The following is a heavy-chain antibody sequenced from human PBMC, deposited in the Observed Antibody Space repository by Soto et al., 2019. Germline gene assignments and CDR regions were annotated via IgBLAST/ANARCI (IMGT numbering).Heavy chain of an antibody. D-gene: IGHD3-3*01. CDR2: IYYSGST. Sequence: PSETLSLTCTVSGGSISSYYWSWIRQPPGKGLEWIGYIYYSGSTNYNPSLKSRVTISVDTSKNQFSLKLSSVTAADTAVYYCARFYYDFWSGYSTHNWFDPWGQGTLVTGSS. CDR3: ARFYYDFWSGYSTHNWFDP. V-gene: IGHV4-59*01. CDR1: GGSISSYY. J-gene: IGHJ5*02.